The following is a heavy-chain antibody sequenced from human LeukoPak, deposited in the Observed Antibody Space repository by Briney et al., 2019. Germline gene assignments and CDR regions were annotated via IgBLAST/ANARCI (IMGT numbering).Heavy chain of an antibody. J-gene: IGHJ4*02. CDR3: VKDLTGTWSFDY. V-gene: IGHV3-64D*06. CDR1: GFTFSNHF. Sequence: GESLRLSCSTSGFTFSNHFMHWVRQTPGKGLEYVSSIGPNGASTLYADSVKGRFTISRDNSKNALYLQLTSLRLEDTALYYCVKDLTGTWSFDYWGQGTLVTVSS. CDR2: IGPNGAST. D-gene: IGHD3-9*01.